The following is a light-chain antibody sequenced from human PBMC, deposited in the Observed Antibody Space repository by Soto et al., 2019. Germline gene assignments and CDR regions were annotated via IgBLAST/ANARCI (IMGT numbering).Light chain of an antibody. V-gene: IGKV1-5*01. CDR3: QQYHSDSRRT. CDR1: QAIYLY. CDR2: DAS. J-gene: IGKJ1*01. Sequence: IQMTLSPSSLFASVGDRVTIRCQATQAIYLYLPWYQQKPGKAPNRLIYDASNLEIGVPSRFSGTGSGTEFTLIINGLQPDEFAPDYCQQYHSDSRRTFGQGTKVDIK.